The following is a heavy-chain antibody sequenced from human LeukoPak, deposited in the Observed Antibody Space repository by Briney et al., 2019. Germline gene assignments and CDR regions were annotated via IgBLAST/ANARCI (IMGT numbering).Heavy chain of an antibody. CDR1: GGSISGGFYY. V-gene: IGHV4-31*03. CDR2: IYYSGST. CDR3: ACVVRGAFDI. D-gene: IGHD2-21*01. Sequence: PSQTLSLTCTVSGGSISGGFYYWTWIRQHPGKGLEWIGYIYYSGSTYYNPSLKSRVTISIDTSKNQFSLKLSSVTAADTAVYYCACVVRGAFDIWGQGTLVTVSS. J-gene: IGHJ3*02.